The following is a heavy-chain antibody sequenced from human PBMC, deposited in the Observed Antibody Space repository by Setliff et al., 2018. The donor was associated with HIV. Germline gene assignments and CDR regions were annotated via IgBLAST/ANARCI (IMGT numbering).Heavy chain of an antibody. D-gene: IGHD2-2*01. V-gene: IGHV3-64*02. CDR3: ARDQEHIIVVSATGNMPGYLHYYYMDV. CDR2: ISSNGGST. Sequence: PGGSLRLSCTTSGIIFTDAWMNWVRRAPGKGLEYVSAISSNGGSTYYADSVKGRFTISRDNSKDTLYLQMGSLRAEDTAVYYCARDQEHIIVVSATGNMPGYLHYYYMDVWGKGSTVTVSS. CDR1: GIIFTDAW. J-gene: IGHJ6*03.